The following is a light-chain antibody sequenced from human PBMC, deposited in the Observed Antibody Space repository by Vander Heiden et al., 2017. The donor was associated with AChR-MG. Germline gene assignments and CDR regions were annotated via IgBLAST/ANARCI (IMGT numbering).Light chain of an antibody. CDR2: TAS. Sequence: DIQMTQSPSSLSASVGDRVTITCRASQSINSYLNWYQQKPGKAPKVLIYTASRLQSGVPSRFSGSGSGTDFTLTISRLQPEDFANYYWQQSYDQRTFGQGTKVEIK. CDR1: QSINSY. J-gene: IGKJ1*01. V-gene: IGKV1-39*01. CDR3: QQSYDQRT.